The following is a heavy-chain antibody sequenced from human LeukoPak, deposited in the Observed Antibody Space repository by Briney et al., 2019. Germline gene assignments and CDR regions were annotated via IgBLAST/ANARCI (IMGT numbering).Heavy chain of an antibody. J-gene: IGHJ6*03. D-gene: IGHD3-22*01. V-gene: IGHV4-59*12. CDR2: IYYSGST. CDR3: ARGQGGSSGYFYYYYYMDV. CDR1: GGSISSYY. Sequence: SETLSLTCTVSGGSISSYYWSWIRQPPGKGLEWIGYIYYSGSTNYNPSLKSRVTMSVDTSKNQFSLKLSSVTAADTAVYYCARGQGGSSGYFYYYYYMDVWGKGTTVTVSS.